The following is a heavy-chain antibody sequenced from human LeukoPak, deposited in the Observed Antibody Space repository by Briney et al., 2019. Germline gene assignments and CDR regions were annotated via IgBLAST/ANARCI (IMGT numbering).Heavy chain of an antibody. V-gene: IGHV3-30*02. CDR2: IQYDGSNK. CDR1: GFTFSSYG. J-gene: IGHJ4*02. CDR3: AKDSREWH. D-gene: IGHD2-8*01. Sequence: GGSLRLSCAASGFTFSSYGMQWVRQAPGKGLEWVAFIQYDGSNKYYADSVKGRFTISRDNSKNTLYLQMNSLRAEDTAVYYCAKDSREWHWGRGTLVTVSS.